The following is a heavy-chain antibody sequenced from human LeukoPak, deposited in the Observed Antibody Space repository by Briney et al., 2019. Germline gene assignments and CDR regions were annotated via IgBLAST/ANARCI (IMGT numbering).Heavy chain of an antibody. CDR1: GGSFSGYY. CDR3: ARAGMGYYFDY. V-gene: IGHV4-34*01. Sequence: PSETLSLTCAVYGGSFSGYYWSWIRQPPGKGLEWIGEINHSGSTNYNPSLKSRVTISVDTSKNQFSLKLSSVAAADTAVYYCARAGMGYYFDYWGQGTLVTVSS. CDR2: INHSGST. J-gene: IGHJ4*02. D-gene: IGHD6-13*01.